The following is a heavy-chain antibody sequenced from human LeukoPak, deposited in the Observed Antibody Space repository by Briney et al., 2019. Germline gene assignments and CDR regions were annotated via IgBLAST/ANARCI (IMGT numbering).Heavy chain of an antibody. CDR3: ARASPPYYYDSSGYYFDY. CDR2: IRYDGSNK. Sequence: GGSLRLSCAASGFTFSSYGMHCVRRAPGKGLEWVAFIRYDGSNKYYADSVKGRFTISRDNSKNTLYLQMNSLRAEDTAVYYCARASPPYYYDSSGYYFDYWGQGTLVTVSS. V-gene: IGHV3-30*02. J-gene: IGHJ4*02. D-gene: IGHD3-22*01. CDR1: GFTFSSYG.